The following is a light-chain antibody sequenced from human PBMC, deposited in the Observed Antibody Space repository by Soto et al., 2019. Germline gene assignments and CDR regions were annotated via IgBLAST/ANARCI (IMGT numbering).Light chain of an antibody. J-gene: IGKJ1*01. V-gene: IGKV1-27*01. Sequence: DIQMTQSPSSLSASVGDRVTITCRASQGISNYLAWYQQKPGKVPKLLIYAASTLQSGVPSRFSGSGSGTDFTLTISSLLPEDVATYYCQKYNSAPPETFGQGTKVEIK. CDR3: QKYNSAPPET. CDR2: AAS. CDR1: QGISNY.